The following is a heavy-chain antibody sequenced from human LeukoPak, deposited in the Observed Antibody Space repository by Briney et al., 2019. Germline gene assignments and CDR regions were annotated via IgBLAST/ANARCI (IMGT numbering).Heavy chain of an antibody. CDR1: GYTFSGNY. V-gene: IGHV1-2*06. D-gene: IGHD4-11*01. CDR2: IDPNSGGT. Sequence: ASVKVSCKASGYTFSGNYIHWVRQAPGQGLEYMGHIDPNSGGTYYIEKFQGRVTMTRDMSINTAYVELSSLTSDDTAVYYCARGGGTVAPAPWVPFAYWGQGTLVTVSS. J-gene: IGHJ4*02. CDR3: ARGGGTVAPAPWVPFAY.